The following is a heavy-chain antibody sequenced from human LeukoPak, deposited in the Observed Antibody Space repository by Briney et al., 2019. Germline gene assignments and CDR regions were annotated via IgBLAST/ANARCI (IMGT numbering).Heavy chain of an antibody. CDR2: ITSSSTYI. D-gene: IGHD3-16*02. CDR1: GFTFSSYS. CDR3: ARGFADFVWGSYPSSY. J-gene: IGHJ4*02. Sequence: GGSLRLSCAASGFTFSSYSMNWVRQAPGKGLEWVSSITSSSTYIHYADSVKGRFTISRDNAKNSLYLQMNSLRAEDTAVYYCARGFADFVWGSYPSSYWGQGILVTVSS. V-gene: IGHV3-21*01.